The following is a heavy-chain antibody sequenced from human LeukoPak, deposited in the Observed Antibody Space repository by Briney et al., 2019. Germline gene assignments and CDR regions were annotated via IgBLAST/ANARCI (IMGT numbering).Heavy chain of an antibody. J-gene: IGHJ4*02. CDR2: INHSGST. CDR3: ARDWGKWELLGPVFDY. D-gene: IGHD1-26*01. CDR1: GGSFSGYY. Sequence: PSETLSLTCAVYGGSFSGYYWSWIRQPPGKGLEWIGEINHSGSTNYNPSLKSRVTISVDTSKNQFSLKLSSVTAADTAVYYCARDWGKWELLGPVFDYWGQGTLVTVSS. V-gene: IGHV4-34*01.